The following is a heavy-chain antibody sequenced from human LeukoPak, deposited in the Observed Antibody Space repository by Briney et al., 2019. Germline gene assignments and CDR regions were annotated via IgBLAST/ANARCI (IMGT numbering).Heavy chain of an antibody. CDR3: ASGLYRYCSSTSCYFDY. CDR2: IIPIFGTA. Sequence: SVRVSCKASGGTFSSYAISWVRQAPGQGLEWMGGIIPIFGTANYAQKFQGRVTITADESTSTAYMELSSLRSEDTAVYYCASGLYRYCSSTSCYFDYWGQGTLVTVSS. J-gene: IGHJ4*02. V-gene: IGHV1-69*13. D-gene: IGHD2-2*01. CDR1: GGTFSSYA.